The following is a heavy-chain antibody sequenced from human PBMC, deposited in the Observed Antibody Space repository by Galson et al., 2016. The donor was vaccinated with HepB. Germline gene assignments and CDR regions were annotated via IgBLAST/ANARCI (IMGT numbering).Heavy chain of an antibody. Sequence: SLRLSCAASGFTFRSYWMHWVRQAPGKGLVWVSRINSDGSSTSYADSVKGRFTISRDNAQNTKNTLYLQMNSLKVEDTAVYYCARAQLNWSYGPFDPWGQGTLVTVSS. CDR1: GFTFRSYW. CDR3: ARAQLNWSYGPFDP. D-gene: IGHD1-7*01. J-gene: IGHJ5*02. V-gene: IGHV3-74*01. CDR2: INSDGSST.